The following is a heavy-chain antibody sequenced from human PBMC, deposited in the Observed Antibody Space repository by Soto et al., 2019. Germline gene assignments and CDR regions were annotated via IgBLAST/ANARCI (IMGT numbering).Heavy chain of an antibody. Sequence: EVQLVESGGGLVQPGGSLRLSCAASGFTFSSYEMNWVRQAPGKGLEWVSYISSSGSTIYYADSVKGRFTLSRDNAKNSLYLQMNSLRAEDTDVYYCASEPPVRYDEDGLAYWGQGTLVTVSS. J-gene: IGHJ4*02. CDR2: ISSSGSTI. V-gene: IGHV3-48*03. CDR1: GFTFSSYE. D-gene: IGHD1-1*01. CDR3: ASEPPVRYDEDGLAY.